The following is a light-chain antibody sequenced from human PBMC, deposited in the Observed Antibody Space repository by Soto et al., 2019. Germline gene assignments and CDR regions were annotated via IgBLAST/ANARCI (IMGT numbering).Light chain of an antibody. J-gene: IGKJ5*01. CDR1: QSISSY. Sequence: DIQMAQSPSSLSASVRDRVTITCRASQSISSYLNWYQQKPGKAPKLLIYAASSLQSGVPSRFSGSGSGTEFTLTVSSLQPDDFATYYCQHRVFGPGTRLEI. CDR2: AAS. CDR3: QHRV. V-gene: IGKV1-39*01.